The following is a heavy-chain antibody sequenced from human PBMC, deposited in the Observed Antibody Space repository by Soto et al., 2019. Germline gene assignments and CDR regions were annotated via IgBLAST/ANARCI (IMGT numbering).Heavy chain of an antibody. CDR3: ISESRSIAAPPH. D-gene: IGHD6-6*01. CDR2: ISYDGSNK. J-gene: IGHJ1*01. V-gene: IGHV3-30*03. Sequence: GGSLRLSCAASGFTFSSYGMHWVRQAPGKGLEWVAVISYDGSNKYYADSVKGRFTISRDNSKNTLYLQMNSLRAEDTAVYYCISESRSIAAPPHWGQGTLVTVSS. CDR1: GFTFSSYG.